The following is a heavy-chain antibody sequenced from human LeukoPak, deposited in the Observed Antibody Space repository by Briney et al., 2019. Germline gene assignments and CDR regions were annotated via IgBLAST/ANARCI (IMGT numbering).Heavy chain of an antibody. CDR3: ARGGGARRNYFDY. V-gene: IGHV4-4*02. Sequence: TPSETLSLTCAVSGGSISSSNWWSWVRQPPGKGLEWIGEIYHSGSTNYNPSLKSRVTISVDKSKNQFSLKLSSVTAADTAVYYCARGGGARRNYFDYWGQGTLVTVSS. J-gene: IGHJ4*02. CDR1: GGSISSSNW. CDR2: IYHSGST. D-gene: IGHD1-26*01.